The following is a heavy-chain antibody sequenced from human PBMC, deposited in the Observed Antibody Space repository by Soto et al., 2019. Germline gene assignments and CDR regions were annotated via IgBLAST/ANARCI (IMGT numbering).Heavy chain of an antibody. D-gene: IGHD3-22*01. CDR2: IIPAFGTP. CDR3: ARGDATKIVVTTYYAMDV. J-gene: IGHJ6*02. Sequence: QVQLVQSGAEVKKPGSSVKVSCKASGGSLSNYGISWVRQAPGQGLEWMGAIIPAFGTPNYAQKFQDRVTITADESTTTVYMEVRSLTSEDTAVYYCARGDATKIVVTTYYAMDVWGQGTTVTVSS. V-gene: IGHV1-69*12. CDR1: GGSLSNYG.